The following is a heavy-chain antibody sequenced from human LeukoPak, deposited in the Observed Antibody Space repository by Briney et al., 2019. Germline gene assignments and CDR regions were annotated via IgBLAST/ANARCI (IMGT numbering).Heavy chain of an antibody. CDR2: INPDSGGT. V-gene: IGHV1-2*02. J-gene: IGHJ5*02. CDR1: GYTLTGYY. Sequence: ASVKVSCKASGYTLTGYYMHWVRQAPGQGLEWMGWINPDSGGTNYAQKFQGRVTMTRDTSISTAYMELSRLKSDDTAVYYCARSSSWYRDWFDPWGQGTLVTVSS. CDR3: ARSSSWYRDWFDP. D-gene: IGHD6-13*01.